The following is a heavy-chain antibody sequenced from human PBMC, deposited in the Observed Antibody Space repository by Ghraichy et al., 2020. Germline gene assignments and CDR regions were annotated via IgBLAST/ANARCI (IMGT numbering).Heavy chain of an antibody. CDR2: ISSSSSYI. CDR1: GFTFSSYS. D-gene: IGHD3-3*01. CDR3: ARDREGFLEWVHYYYYGMDV. J-gene: IGHJ6*02. Sequence: GGSLRLSCAASGFTFSSYSMNWVRQAPGKGLEWVSSISSSSSYIYYADSVKGRFTISRDNAKNSLYLQMNSLRAEDTAVYYCARDREGFLEWVHYYYYGMDVWGQGTTVTVSS. V-gene: IGHV3-21*01.